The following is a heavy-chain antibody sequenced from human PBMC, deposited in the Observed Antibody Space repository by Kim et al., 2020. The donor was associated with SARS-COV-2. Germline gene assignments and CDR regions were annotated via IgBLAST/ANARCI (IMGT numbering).Heavy chain of an antibody. V-gene: IGHV3-23*01. CDR2: ISGSHSP. CDR3: ARGVSGPNVGDDAFDL. CDR1: GFTFTNYA. Sequence: GGSLRLSCAASGFTFTNYAMSWFRQAPGTGLEWVSSISGSHSPYYADSVRGRFSISRDNSQSTLYLQMKSLRAEDTAVYFCARGVSGPNVGDDAFDLWGRGTMVTVSS. J-gene: IGHJ3*01. D-gene: IGHD3-10*01.